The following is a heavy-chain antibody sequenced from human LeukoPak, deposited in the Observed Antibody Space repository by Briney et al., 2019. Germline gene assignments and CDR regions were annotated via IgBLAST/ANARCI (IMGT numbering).Heavy chain of an antibody. V-gene: IGHV3-23*01. J-gene: IGHJ4*02. CDR2: ISGSGRSGT. Sequence: GGSLRLSCAASGFTVSSNYMSWVRQAPGKGLEWVSVISGSGRSGTNYADSVKGRFTISRDNSKNTLYLQMNSLRVEDTAIYYCAKAPGGGNWNWGQGTLVTVPS. CDR1: GFTVSSNY. CDR3: AKAPGGGNWN. D-gene: IGHD4-23*01.